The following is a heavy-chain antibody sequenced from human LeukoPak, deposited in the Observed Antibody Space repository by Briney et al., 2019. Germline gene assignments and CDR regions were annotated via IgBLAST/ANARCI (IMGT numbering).Heavy chain of an antibody. CDR1: GYTFTGYY. CDR2: INPNSGGT. CDR3: ARRRYSSSPGPDFDP. Sequence: GASVKVSCKASGYTFTGYYMHWVRQAPGQGLEWMGWINPNSGGTNYAQKFQGRVTMTRDTSISTAYMELSRLRSDDTAVYYCARRRYSSSPGPDFDPWGQGTLVTVSS. D-gene: IGHD6-6*01. J-gene: IGHJ5*02. V-gene: IGHV1-2*02.